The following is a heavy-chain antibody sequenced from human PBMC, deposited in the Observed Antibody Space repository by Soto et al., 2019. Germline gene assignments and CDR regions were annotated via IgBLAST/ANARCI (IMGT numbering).Heavy chain of an antibody. V-gene: IGHV3-23*01. CDR2: ISGSGGGT. D-gene: IGHD5-18*01. CDR3: AKDGLGAYSYGSYYFDY. CDR1: GFTFSSYA. J-gene: IGHJ4*02. Sequence: PGGSLRLSCAASGFTFSSYAMSWVRQAPGKGLEWVSTISGSGGGTYYADSVRGRFTVSRDNSKNTLYLQMNSLRAEDTAVYYCAKDGLGAYSYGSYYFDYWGQGT.